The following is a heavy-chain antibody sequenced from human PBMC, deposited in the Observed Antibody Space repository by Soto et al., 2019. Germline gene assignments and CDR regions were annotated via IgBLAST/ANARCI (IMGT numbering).Heavy chain of an antibody. CDR3: AKDSLTRGYYDILTGYLYNWFDP. J-gene: IGHJ5*02. CDR2: IYYSGST. CDR1: AGSISSYY. V-gene: IGHV4-59*01. Sequence: SETLSLTCTVSAGSISSYYWSWIRQPPGKGLEWIGYIYYSGSTNYNPSLKSRVTISVDTSKNQFSLKLSSETAADTAVYYCAKDSLTRGYYDILTGYLYNWFDPWGQGTLLTVSS. D-gene: IGHD3-9*01.